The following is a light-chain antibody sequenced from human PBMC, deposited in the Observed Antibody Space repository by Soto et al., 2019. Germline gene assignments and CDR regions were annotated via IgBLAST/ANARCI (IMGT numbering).Light chain of an antibody. CDR3: QQYGSSGT. CDR1: QSVTNSF. CDR2: GAS. J-gene: IGKJ1*01. Sequence: EIFLAPSPGALALFPRARANPSRRASQSVTNSFLAWYQQKPGQAPRLLIYGASRRATGIPDRFTGSGSGTDFTLTISRLEPEDFAVYYCQQYGSSGTFGQGTKVDI. V-gene: IGKV3-20*01.